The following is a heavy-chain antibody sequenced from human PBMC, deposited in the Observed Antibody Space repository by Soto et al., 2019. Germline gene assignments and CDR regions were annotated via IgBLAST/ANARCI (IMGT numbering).Heavy chain of an antibody. D-gene: IGHD3-3*01. CDR3: AKGLEVTIFGVVTIYDY. J-gene: IGHJ4*02. Sequence: GGSLRLSCAASGFNFSTYAMSWVRQAPGKGLEWVSVISGGGGRTNHAGSVKGRFTISRDNSKNTLYIQMNSLRAEDTAVYYCAKGLEVTIFGVVTIYDYWGQGTLVTVSS. V-gene: IGHV3-23*01. CDR1: GFNFSTYA. CDR2: ISGGGGRT.